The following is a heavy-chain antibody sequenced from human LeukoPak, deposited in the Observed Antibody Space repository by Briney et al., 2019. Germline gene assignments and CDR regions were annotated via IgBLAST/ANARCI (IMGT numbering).Heavy chain of an antibody. V-gene: IGHV3-30-3*01. CDR3: AKDLSGSSSWPTYYFDY. CDR1: GFTFSSCA. J-gene: IGHJ4*02. Sequence: GGSLRLSCAASGFTFSSCAMHWVRQAPGKGLEWVATISYDGSNKYYADSVKGRFTISRDNSKNTLYLQMNSLRTEDTALYYCAKDLSGSSSWPTYYFDYWGQGTLVTVSS. D-gene: IGHD6-13*01. CDR2: ISYDGSNK.